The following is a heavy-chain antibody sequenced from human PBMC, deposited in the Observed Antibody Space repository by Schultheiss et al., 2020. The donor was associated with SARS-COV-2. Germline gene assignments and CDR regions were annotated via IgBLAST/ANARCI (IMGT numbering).Heavy chain of an antibody. V-gene: IGHV3-30-3*01. J-gene: IGHJ6*02. CDR1: GFTFSSYA. D-gene: IGHD4-17*01. CDR2: ISYDGSNK. Sequence: GESLKISCAASGFTFSSYAMHWVRQAPGKGLEWVAVISYDGSNKYYADSVKGRFTISRDNSKNTLYLQMNSLRAEDTAVYYCARGPPATTVTREIGYYYGMDVWGQGTTVTVSS. CDR3: ARGPPATTVTREIGYYYGMDV.